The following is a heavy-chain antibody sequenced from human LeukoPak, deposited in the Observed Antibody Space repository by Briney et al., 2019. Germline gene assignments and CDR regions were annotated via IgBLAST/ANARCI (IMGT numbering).Heavy chain of an antibody. CDR3: ASYPFYGSGRNYYYYYGMDV. D-gene: IGHD3-10*01. CDR1: GYTFTSYG. V-gene: IGHV1-18*01. CDR2: ISAYDGNT. J-gene: IGHJ6*02. Sequence: ASVKASCKASGYTFTSYGISWVRQAPGQGLEWMGWISAYDGNTNYAQKLQGRVTMTTDTSTSTAYMELRSLRSDDTAVYYCASYPFYGSGRNYYYYYGMDVWGQGTTVTVSS.